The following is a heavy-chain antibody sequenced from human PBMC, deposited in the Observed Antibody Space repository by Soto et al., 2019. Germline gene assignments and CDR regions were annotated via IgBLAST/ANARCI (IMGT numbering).Heavy chain of an antibody. J-gene: IGHJ5*02. Sequence: GGSLRLSCAASGFTLSINDMSWVRQAPGKGLEWVSSISGSDGRTYYADSVKGRFTISRDNSKNTLYLQMSSLRIVDTAVYYCAKYYYASGSNWFDPWGRGTLVTVSS. CDR1: GFTLSIND. CDR2: ISGSDGRT. V-gene: IGHV3-23*01. D-gene: IGHD3-10*01. CDR3: AKYYYASGSNWFDP.